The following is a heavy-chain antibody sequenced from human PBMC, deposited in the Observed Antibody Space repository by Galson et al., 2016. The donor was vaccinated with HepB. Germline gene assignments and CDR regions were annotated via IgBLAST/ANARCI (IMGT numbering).Heavy chain of an antibody. Sequence: SLRLSCAASGFTFSSYSMNWVRQAPGKGLEWVSSISSSSSYIYYADSVKGRFTISRDNAKNSLYLQMNSLRAEDTAVYYCARGGCSGGSCYFHFDHWGQGTLVTVSS. CDR1: GFTFSSYS. V-gene: IGHV3-21*01. J-gene: IGHJ4*02. CDR2: ISSSSSYI. CDR3: ARGGCSGGSCYFHFDH. D-gene: IGHD2-15*01.